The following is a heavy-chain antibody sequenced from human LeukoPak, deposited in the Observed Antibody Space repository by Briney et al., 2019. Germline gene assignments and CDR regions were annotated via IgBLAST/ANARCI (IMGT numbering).Heavy chain of an antibody. D-gene: IGHD5-24*01. V-gene: IGHV3-21*01. Sequence: PGGSLRLSCAASGFTFSSYSMNWVRQAPGKGLEWVSSISSSSSYIYYADSVKGRFTISRDNAKNSLYLQMNSLRAEDTAVYYCARAMGDGYKDAFDIWGQGTMVTVSS. J-gene: IGHJ3*02. CDR2: ISSSSSYI. CDR1: GFTFSSYS. CDR3: ARAMGDGYKDAFDI.